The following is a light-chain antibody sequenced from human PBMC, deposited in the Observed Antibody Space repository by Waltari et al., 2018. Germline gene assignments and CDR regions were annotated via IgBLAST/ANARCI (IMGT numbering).Light chain of an antibody. CDR2: AAS. CDR1: QGLSNY. Sequence: DIQMTQSPSSLSASVGDSVPITCRARQGLSNYLALYQQKPGKVPKLLIYAASTLQSGVPSRFSGSGSGTDFTLTISSLQPEDVATYYCQKYNSAPWTFDQGTKVEIK. J-gene: IGKJ1*01. CDR3: QKYNSAPWT. V-gene: IGKV1-27*01.